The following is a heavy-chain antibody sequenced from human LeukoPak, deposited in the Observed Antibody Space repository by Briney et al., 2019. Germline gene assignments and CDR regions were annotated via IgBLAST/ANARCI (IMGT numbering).Heavy chain of an antibody. CDR2: IIPIFGTA. CDR1: GGTFSSYA. Sequence: PWASVKVSCKASGGTFSSYAISWVRQAPGQGLEWMGGIIPIFGTANYAQKFQGRVTITADESTSTAYMELSSLRSEDTAVYYCARGTGPQYYFDYWGQGTLVTVSS. J-gene: IGHJ4*02. D-gene: IGHD3/OR15-3a*01. CDR3: ARGTGPQYYFDY. V-gene: IGHV1-69*13.